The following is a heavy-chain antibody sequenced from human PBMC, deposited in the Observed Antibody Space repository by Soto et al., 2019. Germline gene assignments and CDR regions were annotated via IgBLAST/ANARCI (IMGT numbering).Heavy chain of an antibody. CDR2: IYYSGST. J-gene: IGHJ4*02. CDR1: GGYIRSYD. D-gene: IGHD2-2*01. V-gene: IGHV4-59*01. CDR3: TSGPPMYCSSSSCYASPFDY. Sequence: PSETKCLTSTVAGGYIRSYDWSWIRKKTGKGLEWIGYIYYSGSTNYNPSLKSRVTISVDTSKNQFSLKLSSVTAADTAVYYCTSGPPMYCSSSSCYASPFDYWGQGTLVTVSS.